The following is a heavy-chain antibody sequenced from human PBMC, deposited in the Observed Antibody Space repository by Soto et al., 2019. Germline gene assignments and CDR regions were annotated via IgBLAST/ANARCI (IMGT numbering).Heavy chain of an antibody. Sequence: ASVKVSCKASGYTFTSYSISWVRQAPGQGLEWMGWISAYNGNTNYAQKHQGRVTMTTDTSTSTAYMELRGLRSDDTAVYYCARDRYYYDSSGSYNWFDPWGQGTLVTVSS. J-gene: IGHJ5*02. CDR3: ARDRYYYDSSGSYNWFDP. V-gene: IGHV1-18*01. CDR2: ISAYNGNT. CDR1: GYTFTSYS. D-gene: IGHD3-22*01.